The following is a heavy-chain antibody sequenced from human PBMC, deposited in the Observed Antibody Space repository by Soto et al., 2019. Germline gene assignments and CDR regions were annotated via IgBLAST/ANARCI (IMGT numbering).Heavy chain of an antibody. J-gene: IGHJ6*02. D-gene: IGHD2-2*01. CDR2: ISAYNGNT. CDR1: GYIFTSYG. V-gene: IGHV1-18*04. Sequence: ASVKVSCKASGYIFTSYGISWVRQAPGQGLEWMGWISAYNGNTNYAQKLQGRVTMTTDTSTSTAYMELRSLRSDDTAVYYCARDLGIVVVPAAIDYYGMDVWGQGTTVTVSS. CDR3: ARDLGIVVVPAAIDYYGMDV.